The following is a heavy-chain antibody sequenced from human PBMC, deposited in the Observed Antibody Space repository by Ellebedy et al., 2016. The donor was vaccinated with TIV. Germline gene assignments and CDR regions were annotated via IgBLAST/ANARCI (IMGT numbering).Heavy chain of an antibody. J-gene: IGHJ6*02. Sequence: GESLKISCAASGFTFSSYGMHWVRQAPGKGLEWVAVISYDGSNKYYADSVKGRFTISRDNSKNTLYLQMNSLRAEDTAVYYCAKDHLYGDYAAYYYYGMDVWGQGTTVTVSS. CDR2: ISYDGSNK. CDR3: AKDHLYGDYAAYYYYGMDV. D-gene: IGHD4-17*01. CDR1: GFTFSSYG. V-gene: IGHV3-30*18.